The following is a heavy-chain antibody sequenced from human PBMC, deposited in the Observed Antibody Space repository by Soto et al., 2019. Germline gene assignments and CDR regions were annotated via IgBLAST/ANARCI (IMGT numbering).Heavy chain of an antibody. J-gene: IGHJ4*02. CDR1: GDSISRYY. D-gene: IGHD4-4*01. Sequence: QVQLQESGPGLVKPSETLSLTCTVSGDSISRYYWSWIRQPPGKGLEWIGYIYYSGSANHNPSLKSRITISVDTSKNQFSRKLTSVTAADTAVYYCARNSNYFDCWGQGTLVTVSS. CDR2: IYYSGSA. CDR3: ARNSNYFDC. V-gene: IGHV4-59*01.